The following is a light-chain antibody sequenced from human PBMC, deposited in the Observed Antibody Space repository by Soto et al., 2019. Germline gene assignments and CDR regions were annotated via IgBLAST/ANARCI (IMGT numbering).Light chain of an antibody. J-gene: IGKJ4*01. Sequence: EIVMTQSPATLSVSPGEGATLSCRASQSVSGNLAWYQQKPGQAPRLLIYAASTWATGIPARFRGSGSGTEITLNITSLRSEDFAVYTCQQYNNWPPLTFGGGNKVEIK. CDR1: QSVSGN. V-gene: IGKV3-15*01. CDR2: AAS. CDR3: QQYNNWPPLT.